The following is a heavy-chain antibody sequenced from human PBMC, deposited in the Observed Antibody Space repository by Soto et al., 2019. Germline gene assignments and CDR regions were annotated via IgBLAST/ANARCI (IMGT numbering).Heavy chain of an antibody. Sequence: QVQLVESGGGVVQPGRSLKLSCAASGFTFSSYGMHWVRQAPGRGLERVAVVWYDGSNKYYADSVQGRFTISRDNSKNTLYLQMNSLRAEDTAVYYCAREYCGGDCYFDHWGQGTLVTVSA. J-gene: IGHJ4*02. CDR2: VWYDGSNK. D-gene: IGHD2-21*01. V-gene: IGHV3-33*01. CDR3: AREYCGGDCYFDH. CDR1: GFTFSSYG.